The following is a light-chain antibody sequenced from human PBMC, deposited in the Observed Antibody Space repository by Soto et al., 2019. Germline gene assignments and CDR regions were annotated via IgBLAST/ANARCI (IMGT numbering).Light chain of an antibody. CDR3: QQANSFPIT. CDR1: QGISSF. CDR2: AAS. V-gene: IGKV1-12*01. Sequence: TQMTQSPSSLAASLGDRVTITCRASQGISSFLAWYQQKPGKAPKLLIYAASTLQSGVPSRFSGSGSGTDFTLTISSLQPEDFATYYCQQANSFPITFGQGTRLEIK. J-gene: IGKJ5*01.